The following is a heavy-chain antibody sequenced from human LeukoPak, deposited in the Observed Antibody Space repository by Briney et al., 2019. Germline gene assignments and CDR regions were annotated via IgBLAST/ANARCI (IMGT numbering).Heavy chain of an antibody. V-gene: IGHV1-8*01. D-gene: IGHD2-15*01. CDR3: ARGCSGGSCNGMDV. CDR1: GYTFTSYD. J-gene: IGHJ6*02. Sequence: ASVRFSCKASGYTFTSYDINWVRQATGLGLEWMGWMNPSGGNTGYAQKFLGRVTMTRDTSIRTAYMELSNLRSEDTAVYYCARGCSGGSCNGMDVWGQGTTVTVSS. CDR2: MNPSGGNT.